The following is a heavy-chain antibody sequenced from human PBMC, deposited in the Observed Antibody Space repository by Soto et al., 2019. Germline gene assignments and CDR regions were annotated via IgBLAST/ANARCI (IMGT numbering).Heavy chain of an antibody. CDR1: GYTFTSYG. Sequence: QVQLVQSGADVKKPGASVKVSCKASGYTFTSYGISWVRQAPGQGLEWMGWISAYNGNTNYAQKLQGRVTMNTDTSTSKAYMELRSRRSDDTAVYYCARESSSSCHDYWGQGTLVTVSS. CDR2: ISAYNGNT. D-gene: IGHD6-13*01. CDR3: ARESSSSCHDY. V-gene: IGHV1-18*01. J-gene: IGHJ4*02.